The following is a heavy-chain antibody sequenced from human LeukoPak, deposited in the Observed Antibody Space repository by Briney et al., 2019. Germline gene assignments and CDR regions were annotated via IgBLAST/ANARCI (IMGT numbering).Heavy chain of an antibody. CDR2: IYYSGST. CDR1: GGSISSSSYY. V-gene: IGHV4-39*01. D-gene: IGHD3-22*01. Sequence: PSETMSLTCTVSGGSISSSSYYWGWIRQPPGKGLEWIGSIYYSGSTYYNPSLKSRVTISVDTSKNQFSLKLSSVTAADTAVYYCATTITMKVVVTNRFDYWGQGTLVTVSS. CDR3: ATTITMKVVVTNRFDY. J-gene: IGHJ4*02.